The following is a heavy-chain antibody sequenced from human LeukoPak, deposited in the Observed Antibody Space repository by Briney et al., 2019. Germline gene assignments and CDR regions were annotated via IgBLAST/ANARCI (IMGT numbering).Heavy chain of an antibody. D-gene: IGHD3-10*01. CDR1: GYTFTSYY. Sequence: ASVKVSCKASGYTFTSYYMHWVRQAPGQGLEWMGIINPSGGSTSYAQKFQGRVTMTRDTSTSTVYMELSSLRSEDTAVYYCARDLLDMVRGVIRRYYYGMDVWGQGTTVTVPS. J-gene: IGHJ6*02. V-gene: IGHV1-46*01. CDR2: INPSGGST. CDR3: ARDLLDMVRGVIRRYYYGMDV.